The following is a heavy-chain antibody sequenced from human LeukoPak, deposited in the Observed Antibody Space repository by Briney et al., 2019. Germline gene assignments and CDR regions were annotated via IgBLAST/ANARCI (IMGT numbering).Heavy chain of an antibody. D-gene: IGHD2-15*01. V-gene: IGHV1-2*02. J-gene: IGHJ2*01. CDR1: GYTFTGYY. CDR3: ARESSAELLRNWYFDL. Sequence: VSVKVSCKASGYTFTGYYMHWVRQCPRQGLEWMGWINPNSGGTNYAQKFQGRVTMTRDTSISTAYMELSRLRSDDTAVYYCARESSAELLRNWYFDLWGRGTLVTVSS. CDR2: INPNSGGT.